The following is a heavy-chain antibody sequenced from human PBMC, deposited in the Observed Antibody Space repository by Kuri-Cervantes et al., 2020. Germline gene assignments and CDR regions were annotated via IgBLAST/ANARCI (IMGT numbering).Heavy chain of an antibody. J-gene: IGHJ6*02. CDR1: GFTFDDYA. Sequence: SLKISCAASGFTFDDYAMHWVRQAPGKGLEWVSGISWNSGSIGYADSVKGRFTISRDNSKNTLYLQMNSLRAEDTAVYYCATHYYGSGSYLKAEIYYYGMDVWGQGTTVTVSS. CDR2: ISWNSGSI. V-gene: IGHV3-9*01. CDR3: ATHYYGSGSYLKAEIYYYGMDV. D-gene: IGHD3-10*01.